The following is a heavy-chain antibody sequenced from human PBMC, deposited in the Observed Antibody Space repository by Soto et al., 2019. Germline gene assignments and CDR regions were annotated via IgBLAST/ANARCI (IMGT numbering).Heavy chain of an antibody. V-gene: IGHV3-30-3*01. J-gene: IGHJ4*02. CDR2: ISYDGSNK. D-gene: IGHD4-17*01. Sequence: QVQLVESGGGVVQPGRSLRLSCAASGFTFSSYAMHWVRQAPGKGLEWVEVISYDGSNKYYADSVKGLFTISRDNSKNTLYLQMNSLRAEDTAVYYCAREAGPYGGNSGYFDYWGQGTLVTVSS. CDR3: AREAGPYGGNSGYFDY. CDR1: GFTFSSYA.